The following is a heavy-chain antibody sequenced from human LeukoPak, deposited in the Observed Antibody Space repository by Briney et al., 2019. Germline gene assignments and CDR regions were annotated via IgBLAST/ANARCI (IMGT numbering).Heavy chain of an antibody. CDR2: ISGGTK. V-gene: IGHV3-23*01. CDR1: GFTISTYG. J-gene: IGHJ4*02. D-gene: IGHD3-10*01. Sequence: GGSLRLSCAASGFTISTYGMSWVRQAPGKGLEWVSSISGGTKSYADSVKGRFTISRDNSKNTVSLQMNSLRAEDTAVYYCAKSVYHSGNYWGQGTLVTVSS. CDR3: AKSVYHSGNY.